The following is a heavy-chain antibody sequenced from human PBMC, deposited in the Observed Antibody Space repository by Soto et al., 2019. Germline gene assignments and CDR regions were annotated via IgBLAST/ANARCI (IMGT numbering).Heavy chain of an antibody. J-gene: IGHJ4*02. Sequence: GGSLRLSCAASRFTFSSYSMNWVRQAPGKGLEWVSFISSSSSYIYYAESVKGRFTISRDNAKNSLYLQMNSLRAEDTAVYYCARELGSGSYGQGIDYWGQGTLVTVSS. V-gene: IGHV3-21*01. CDR2: ISSSSSYI. CDR1: RFTFSSYS. CDR3: ARELGSGSYGQGIDY. D-gene: IGHD1-26*01.